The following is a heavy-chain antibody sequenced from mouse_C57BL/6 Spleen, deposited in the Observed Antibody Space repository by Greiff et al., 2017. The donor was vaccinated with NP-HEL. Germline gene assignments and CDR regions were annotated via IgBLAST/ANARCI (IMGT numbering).Heavy chain of an antibody. J-gene: IGHJ2*01. CDR1: GFTFSSYA. V-gene: IGHV5-4*01. D-gene: IGHD2-2*01. CDR2: ISDGGSYT. Sequence: EVQRVESGGGLVKPGGSLKLSCAASGFTFSSYAMSWVRQTPEKRLEWVATISDGGSYTYYPDNVKGRFTISRDNAKNNLYLQMSHLKSEDTAMYYCARRGNGYYFDYWGQGTT. CDR3: ARRGNGYYFDY.